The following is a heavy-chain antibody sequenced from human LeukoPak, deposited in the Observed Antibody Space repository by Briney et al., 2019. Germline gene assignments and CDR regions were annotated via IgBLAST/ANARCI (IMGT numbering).Heavy chain of an antibody. CDR2: TFYRSKWYN. D-gene: IGHD2-2*01. CDR3: GRGYCSTPTCYHFDY. J-gene: IGHJ4*02. CDR1: GDSVSSKSAA. Sequence: SQTLSLTCAISGDSVSSKSAAWNWIRQSPSRGLEWLGRTFYRSKWYNEYAVSVKSRITINPDTSKNQFSLQLNSVPPEDTAVYYCGRGYCSTPTCYHFDYWGQGTLVTVSS. V-gene: IGHV6-1*01.